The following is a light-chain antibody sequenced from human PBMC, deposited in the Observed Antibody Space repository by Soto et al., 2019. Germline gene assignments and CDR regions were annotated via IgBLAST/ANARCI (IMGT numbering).Light chain of an antibody. CDR1: SSDVGAYNY. CDR3: CSYAGSSYV. J-gene: IGLJ1*01. CDR2: DVS. V-gene: IGLV2-11*01. Sequence: QSALTQPRSVSGSPGQSVTISCTGTSSDVGAYNYVSWYQQHPGKAPKLMIYDVSKRPSGVPDRFSGSKSGNTASLTISGLQAEDEADYYCCSYAGSSYVFGTGTKVPS.